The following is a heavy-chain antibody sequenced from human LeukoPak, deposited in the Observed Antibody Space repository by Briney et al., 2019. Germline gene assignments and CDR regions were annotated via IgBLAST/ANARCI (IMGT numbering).Heavy chain of an antibody. CDR1: GYSVTTYW. D-gene: IGHD2-2*01. Sequence: PGESLKISCKGSGYSVTTYWIGWVRQMPGKGLEWMGIIYPGDSETRYSPSFQGQVTISADRSISTAYLQWSSLKASDTAIYYCARRYCSSTSCHLDYWGQGTLVTVSS. V-gene: IGHV5-51*01. CDR2: IYPGDSET. J-gene: IGHJ4*02. CDR3: ARRYCSSTSCHLDY.